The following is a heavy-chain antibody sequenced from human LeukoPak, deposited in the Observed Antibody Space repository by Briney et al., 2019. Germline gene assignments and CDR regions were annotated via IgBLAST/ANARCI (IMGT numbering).Heavy chain of an antibody. CDR1: GYTFTDYY. J-gene: IGHJ5*02. V-gene: IGHV1-2*06. D-gene: IGHD3-16*01. CDR2: INPNSGDT. Sequence: GASVKVSCKASGYTFTDYYVYWVRQAPGQGLEWMGRINPNSGDTNYAQKFQGRVTMTRDTSISTAYMDLSSLRSDDTAMYYCARGDWFDPWGQGTLVTVSS. CDR3: ARGDWFDP.